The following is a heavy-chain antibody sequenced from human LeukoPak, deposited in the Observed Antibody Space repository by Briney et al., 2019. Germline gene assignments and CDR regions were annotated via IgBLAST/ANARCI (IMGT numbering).Heavy chain of an antibody. CDR3: AKGFEVIALDY. J-gene: IGHJ4*02. CDR2: ISGSGGST. CDR1: GFTFSSYG. Sequence: GGPLRLSCAASGFTFSSYGMSWVRQAPGKGPEWVSAISGSGGSTYYADSVKGRFTISRDNSKNTLYLQMNSLRAEDTAVYYCAKGFEVIALDYWGQGTLVTVSS. V-gene: IGHV3-23*01. D-gene: IGHD2-21*01.